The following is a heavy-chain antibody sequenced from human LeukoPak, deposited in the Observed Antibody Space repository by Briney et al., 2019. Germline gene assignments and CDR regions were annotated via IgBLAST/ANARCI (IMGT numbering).Heavy chain of an antibody. CDR1: GFTFSSYW. D-gene: IGHD6-6*01. V-gene: IGHV3-7*01. J-gene: IGHJ4*02. Sequence: GGSLRLSCAASGFTFSSYWMSWVRQAPGKGLEWVANIKQDGSEKYYVDSVKGRFTISRDNAKNSLYLQMNSLRAEDTAVYYCARDCGYSSSCFDYWGQGTLVTVSP. CDR2: IKQDGSEK. CDR3: ARDCGYSSSCFDY.